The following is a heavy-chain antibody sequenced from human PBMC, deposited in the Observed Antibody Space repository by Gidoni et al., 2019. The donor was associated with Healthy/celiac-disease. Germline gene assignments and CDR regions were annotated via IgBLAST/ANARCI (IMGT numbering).Heavy chain of an antibody. CDR1: AGSFSGHD. J-gene: IGHJ5*02. CDR2: INPIGST. CDR3: ERGRGLWMINWFDP. Sequence: QVQLQQWRAGLLNPSETLCLTCAVYAGSFSGHDWSWIRQPPGKGLQWVVEINPIGSTTYNPYLKSRFTISVDTSKNQFSLKLSSVTAAETAVYYCERGRGLWMINWFDPWGQGTLVTVSA. D-gene: IGHD5-18*01. V-gene: IGHV4-34*01.